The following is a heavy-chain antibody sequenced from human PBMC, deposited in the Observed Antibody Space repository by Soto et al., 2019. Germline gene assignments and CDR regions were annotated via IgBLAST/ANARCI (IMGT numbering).Heavy chain of an antibody. CDR3: AKGGTSGWAYYYGMDV. D-gene: IGHD6-19*01. V-gene: IGHV3-23*01. J-gene: IGHJ6*01. Sequence: QLLESGGGLVQPGGSLGLSCATSGFTFSSYAMTWVRQAPGRGLDWVSAISSGSGGNTYYADSVKGRFTISRDNSKHTLYLQMNSLRAEDTAVYYCAKGGTSGWAYYYGMDVW. CDR1: GFTFSSYA. CDR2: ISSGSGGNT.